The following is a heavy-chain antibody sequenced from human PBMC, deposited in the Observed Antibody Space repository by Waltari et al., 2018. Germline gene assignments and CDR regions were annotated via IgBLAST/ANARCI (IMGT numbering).Heavy chain of an antibody. CDR3: VSGLAYCGGDCYSGFDY. CDR2: IKEDGSEK. J-gene: IGHJ4*02. V-gene: IGHV3-7*01. CDR1: GFPFSRSW. Sequence: EVQLVESGGGLVQPGGSVRLSCAVLGFPFSRSWMSWVRPSRGKGVEWVDNIKEDGSEKYNVDSVKGRFTISRDNAKNSLHLQMNSLRVEDSGVYYCVSGLAYCGGDCYSGFDYWGQGAQVTVAS. D-gene: IGHD2-21*02.